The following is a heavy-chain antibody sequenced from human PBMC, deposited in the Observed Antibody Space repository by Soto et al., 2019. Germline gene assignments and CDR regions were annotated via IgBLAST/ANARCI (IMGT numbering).Heavy chain of an antibody. D-gene: IGHD3-10*01. CDR1: GFTFSSYS. Sequence: ESGGGLVKPGGSLRLSCAASGFTFSSYSMSWVRQAPGKGLEWVSSISSSSTYIFYADSVKGRFTISRDNAKNSLYLQMDSLRAEDTAVYYCARVTFYYGSGRDYYYMDVWGKGTTVTVSS. J-gene: IGHJ6*03. CDR3: ARVTFYYGSGRDYYYMDV. V-gene: IGHV3-21*01. CDR2: ISSSSTYI.